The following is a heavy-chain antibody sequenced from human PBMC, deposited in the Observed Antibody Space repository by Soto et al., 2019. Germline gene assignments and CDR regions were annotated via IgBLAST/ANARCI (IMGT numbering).Heavy chain of an antibody. D-gene: IGHD4-17*01. V-gene: IGHV1-46*03. CDR2: INPSGGST. Sequence: ASVKVSCKSSGYTFTSYYIHWVRQAPGQGLEWMGKINPSGGSTSYAQNFQGRVTMSRDTSTGTVYMELSSLRSEDTAVYYCARAGNDYGDYGVWGQGTMVT. CDR1: GYTFTSYY. J-gene: IGHJ3*01. CDR3: ARAGNDYGDYGV.